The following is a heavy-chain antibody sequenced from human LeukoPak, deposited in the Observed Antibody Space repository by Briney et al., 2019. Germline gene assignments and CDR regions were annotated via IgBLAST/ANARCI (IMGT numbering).Heavy chain of an antibody. J-gene: IGHJ4*02. CDR2: ISAYNGNT. V-gene: IGHV1-18*01. D-gene: IGHD3-22*01. Sequence: ASVKVSCKASGYTFSSYYMHWVRQAPGQGLEWMAWISAYNGNTNYAQKFQGRVTMTTDTSTSTAYMELRSLRSDDTAIYYCAKVSSIVVVIRGPFDFWGQGTLVTVSS. CDR3: AKVSSIVVVIRGPFDF. CDR1: GYTFSSYY.